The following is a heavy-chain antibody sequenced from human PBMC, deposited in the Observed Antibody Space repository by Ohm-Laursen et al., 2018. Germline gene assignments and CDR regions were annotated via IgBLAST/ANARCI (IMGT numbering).Heavy chain of an antibody. CDR1: GFTFSSYA. Sequence: GSLRLSCTASGFTFSSYAMSWVRQAPGKGLEWVSVIYSGDSTYYADSVKGRFTISRDNSKNTLYLQMNSLRAEDTAVYYCARVLHAFDIWGQGTMVTVSS. V-gene: IGHV3-66*01. J-gene: IGHJ3*02. CDR2: IYSGDST. CDR3: ARVLHAFDI.